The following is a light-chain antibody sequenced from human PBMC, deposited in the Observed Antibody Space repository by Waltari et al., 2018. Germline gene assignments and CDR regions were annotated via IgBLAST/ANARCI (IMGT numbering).Light chain of an antibody. V-gene: IGLV1-44*01. CDR1: SSNIGSNT. J-gene: IGLJ2*01. CDR3: AAWDNNGHVV. Sequence: QSVLTQPPSASGTPGQRVIISCSGSSSNIGSNTVHWYQHLPGTAPKLLIYTNYQRPSGVPDRFFASKSGTSAALTISGLQSVDEADYYCAAWDNNGHVVFGGGTKVTIL. CDR2: TNY.